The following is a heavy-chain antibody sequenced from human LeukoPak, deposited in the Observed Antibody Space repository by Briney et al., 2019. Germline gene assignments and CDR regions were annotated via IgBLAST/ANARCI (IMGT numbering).Heavy chain of an antibody. CDR3: ARGQAYCGADCYSD. Sequence: GGSLRLSCAASGFSISHYYMTWVRQTPGKGLDWVSVIYTGGGTNYGDSVKGRFTISRDNSKNTLYLQMNSLKADDTAIYYCARGQAYCGADCYSDWGQGTLVTVSS. CDR1: GFSISHYY. V-gene: IGHV3-66*01. CDR2: IYTGGGT. D-gene: IGHD2-21*02. J-gene: IGHJ4*02.